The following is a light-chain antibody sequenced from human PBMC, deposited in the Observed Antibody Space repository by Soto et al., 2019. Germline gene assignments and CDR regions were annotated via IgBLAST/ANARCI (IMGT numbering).Light chain of an antibody. J-gene: IGLJ1*01. CDR2: DVS. Sequence: VLAQPRSVSGSPGQSVTISCTGTSSDVGGYNYVSWYQQHPGKAPKLMIYDVSKRPSGVPDRFSGSKSGNTASLTISGLQAEDEADYYCCSYAGSYTSLYVFGTGTKVTVL. CDR3: CSYAGSYTSLYV. CDR1: SSDVGGYNY. V-gene: IGLV2-11*01.